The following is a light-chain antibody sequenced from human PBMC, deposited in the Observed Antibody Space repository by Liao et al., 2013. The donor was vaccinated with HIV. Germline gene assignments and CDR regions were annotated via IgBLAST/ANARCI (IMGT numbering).Light chain of an antibody. CDR3: QAWDNRTGV. CDR2: QDS. V-gene: IGLV3-1*01. Sequence: SYELTQPPSVSVSPGQTASITCSGDKLGDKYACWYHQKPGQSPVLVIYQDSKRPSGIPERFSGSNSGNTATLTISGTQAMDEADYYCQAWDNRTGVFGTGTKVTVL. CDR1: KLGDKY. J-gene: IGLJ1*01.